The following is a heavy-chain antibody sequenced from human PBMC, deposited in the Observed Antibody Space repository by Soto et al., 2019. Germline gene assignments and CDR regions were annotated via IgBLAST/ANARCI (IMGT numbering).Heavy chain of an antibody. V-gene: IGHV3-11*06. Sequence: VVSLILSCSSSVFTFIDYYISWIRQAPGKGLEWVSYISSSSSYTNYADSVKCRFTISRDNSKNSLYLQMNSLRAEDTAVYYCARPIYEEKWLIIEYWGQGXLGTV. CDR2: ISSSSSYT. CDR1: VFTFIDYY. J-gene: IGHJ4*02. D-gene: IGHD3-22*01. CDR3: ARPIYEEKWLIIEY.